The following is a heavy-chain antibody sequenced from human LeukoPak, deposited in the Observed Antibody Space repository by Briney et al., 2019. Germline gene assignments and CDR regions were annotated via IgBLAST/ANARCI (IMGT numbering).Heavy chain of an antibody. D-gene: IGHD3-22*01. CDR1: GYTFTDYY. J-gene: IGHJ5*02. V-gene: IGHV1-2*02. CDR2: INPKSAAT. CDR3: SRNDESRGYYIKWLDP. Sequence: ASVKVSCKASGYTFTDYYMHWVRQAPGRGLAWMGWINPKSAATNYVQKFQGRVTMTRDTSISTAYMELTGLRSDDTAVYYCSRNDESRGYYIKWLDPWGQGTLVTVSS.